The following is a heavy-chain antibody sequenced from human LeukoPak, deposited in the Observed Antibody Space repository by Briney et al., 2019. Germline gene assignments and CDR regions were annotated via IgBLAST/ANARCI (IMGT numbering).Heavy chain of an antibody. D-gene: IGHD3-10*01. CDR1: GFTFSSYG. Sequence: GGSLRLSCAASGFTFSSYGMHWVRQAPGKGLEWVAFIRYDGSNKYYADSVKGRFTISRDNSKNTLYLQMNSLRAEDTAVYYCAKDRDYYGSGSYYSDYWGQGTLVTVSS. J-gene: IGHJ4*02. V-gene: IGHV3-30*02. CDR2: IRYDGSNK. CDR3: AKDRDYYGSGSYYSDY.